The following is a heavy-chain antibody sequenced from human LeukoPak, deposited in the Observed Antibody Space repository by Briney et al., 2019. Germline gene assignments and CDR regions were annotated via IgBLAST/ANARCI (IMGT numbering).Heavy chain of an antibody. CDR1: GYTFTSYD. CDR2: MNPNSGNT. Sequence: EASVKVSCKASGYTFTSYDINWVRQATGQGLEWMGWMNPNSGNTGYAQKFQGRVTMTRNTSISTAYMELSSLRSEDTAVYYCARYYGDYVSAFDIWGQGTMVTVSS. CDR3: ARYYGDYVSAFDI. V-gene: IGHV1-8*01. D-gene: IGHD4-17*01. J-gene: IGHJ3*02.